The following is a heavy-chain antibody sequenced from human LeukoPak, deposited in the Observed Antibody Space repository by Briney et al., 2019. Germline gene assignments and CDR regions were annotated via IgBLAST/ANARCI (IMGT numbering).Heavy chain of an antibody. J-gene: IGHJ6*02. CDR2: IRSKANSYAT. Sequence: GGSLRLSCAASGFTFSGSAMHWVRQASGKGLEWVGRIRSKANSYATAYAASVKGRFTISRDDSKNTAYMQMNSLKTEDTAVYYCTRSTYYYDGSGYPTRPSYYYGMDVWGQGTTVTVSS. V-gene: IGHV3-73*01. CDR1: GFTFSGSA. D-gene: IGHD3-22*01. CDR3: TRSTYYYDGSGYPTRPSYYYGMDV.